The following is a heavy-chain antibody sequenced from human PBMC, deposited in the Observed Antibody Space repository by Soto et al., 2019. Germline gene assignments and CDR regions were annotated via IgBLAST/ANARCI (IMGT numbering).Heavy chain of an antibody. J-gene: IGHJ4*02. CDR3: ASNKVGYSSGWYVGNFDY. CDR2: TYYRSKWYN. Sequence: SQTLSLTCAISGDSVSSNSAAWNWIRQSPSRGLEWLGRTYYRSKWYNDYAVSVKSRITINPDTSKNQFSLQLNSVTPEDTAVYYCASNKVGYSSGWYVGNFDYWGQGTLVTVS. CDR1: GDSVSSNSAA. V-gene: IGHV6-1*01. D-gene: IGHD6-19*01.